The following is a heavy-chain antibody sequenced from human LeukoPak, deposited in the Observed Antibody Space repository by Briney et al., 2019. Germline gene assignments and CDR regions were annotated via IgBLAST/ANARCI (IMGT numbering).Heavy chain of an antibody. J-gene: IGHJ6*04. CDR1: GFTFSSYS. CDR3: ARDTDYGGRDV. Sequence: GGPLRLSCAASGFTFSSYSMNWVRQAPGKGLEWVSSISSSSSYIYYADSVKGRFTISRDNAKNSLYLQMNSLRAEDTAVYYCARDTDYGGRDVWGKGTTVTVSS. D-gene: IGHD4-17*01. V-gene: IGHV3-21*01. CDR2: ISSSSSYI.